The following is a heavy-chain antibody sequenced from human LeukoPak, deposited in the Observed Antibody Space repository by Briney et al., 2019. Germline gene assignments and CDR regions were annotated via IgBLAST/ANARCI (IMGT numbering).Heavy chain of an antibody. CDR1: GYTFTGYY. CDR3: ARDRHYVWGSYYFDY. V-gene: IGHV1-2*06. CDR2: INPGSGGT. J-gene: IGHJ4*02. Sequence: RASVRVSCKASGYTFTGYYIHWVRQAPGQGLEWMGRINPGSGGTNYAQKFQGRVAMTRDTSISTAYMELSRLRSDDTAVYYCARDRHYVWGSYYFDYWGQGTLVTVSS. D-gene: IGHD3-16*01.